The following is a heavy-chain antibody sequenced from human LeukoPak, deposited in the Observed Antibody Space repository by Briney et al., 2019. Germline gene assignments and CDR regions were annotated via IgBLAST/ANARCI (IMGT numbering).Heavy chain of an antibody. J-gene: IGHJ6*03. CDR2: IIPIFGTA. CDR1: GGTFSSYA. V-gene: IGHV1-69*05. Sequence: PRASVKVSCKASGGTFSSYAIGWVRQAPGQGLEWMGGIIPIFGTANYAQKFQGRVTITTDESTSTAYMELSSLRSEDTAVYYCARDRTPEYYYYMDVWGKGTTVTVSS. D-gene: IGHD2-15*01. CDR3: ARDRTPEYYYYMDV.